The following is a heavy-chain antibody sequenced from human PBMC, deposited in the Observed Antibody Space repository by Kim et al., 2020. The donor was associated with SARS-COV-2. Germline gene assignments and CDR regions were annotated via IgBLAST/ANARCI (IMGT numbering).Heavy chain of an antibody. D-gene: IGHD3-10*01. J-gene: IGHJ4*02. CDR3: AKGSDGSGVY. V-gene: IGHV3-30*02. Sequence: KYYADSVKGRFTNSRDNSKRMLYLQMNSLRAEDTAVYYCAKGSDGSGVYWGQGTLVTVSS. CDR2: K.